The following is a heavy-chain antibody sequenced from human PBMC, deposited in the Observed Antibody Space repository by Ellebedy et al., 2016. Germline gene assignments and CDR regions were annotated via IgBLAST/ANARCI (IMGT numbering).Heavy chain of an antibody. CDR3: ARDPVGYCSGGSCYSGPFDY. CDR1: GFTFDDYA. CDR2: ISWNSGSI. Sequence: GGSLRLXCAASGFTFDDYAMHWVRQAPGKGLEWVSGISWNSGSIGYADSVKGRFTISRDNAKNSLYLQMNSLRAEDTAVYYCARDPVGYCSGGSCYSGPFDYWGQGTLVTVSS. J-gene: IGHJ4*02. V-gene: IGHV3-9*01. D-gene: IGHD2-15*01.